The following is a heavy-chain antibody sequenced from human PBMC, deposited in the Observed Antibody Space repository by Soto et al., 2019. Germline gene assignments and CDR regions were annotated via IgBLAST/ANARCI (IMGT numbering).Heavy chain of an antibody. V-gene: IGHV5-10-1*04. Sequence: GESVKISFEGSGYSFTSYLISWVRQMPGKGLEWMGRIDPSYSYTNYSPPFHGQLTFSAAKPLNPAYVQWSSLTAPDPPIYSCSPTRHYHGAAFDSWGHGPLVTVSS. CDR3: SPTRHYHGAAFDS. CDR1: GYSFTSYL. D-gene: IGHD3-10*01. J-gene: IGHJ4*01. CDR2: IDPSYSYT.